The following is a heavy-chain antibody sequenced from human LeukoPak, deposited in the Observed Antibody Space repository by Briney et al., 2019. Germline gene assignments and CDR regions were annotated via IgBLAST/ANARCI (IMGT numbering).Heavy chain of an antibody. CDR2: ITTSSSYT. CDR1: EFTFSTYA. CDR3: ARNRGDPSYFDY. J-gene: IGHJ4*02. Sequence: PGGSLRLSCSASEFTFSTYAMHWVRQAPGKGLEWVSSITTSSSYTYYADSVKGRFTITRNNPKNSLYLQMNSLRAEDTAVYYCARNRGDPSYFDYWGQGTLVTVSS. D-gene: IGHD4-17*01. V-gene: IGHV3-21*01.